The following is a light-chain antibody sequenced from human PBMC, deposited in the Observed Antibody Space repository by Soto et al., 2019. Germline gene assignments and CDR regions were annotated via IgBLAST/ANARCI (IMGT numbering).Light chain of an antibody. CDR2: GVS. CDR3: QQYGSSPIT. V-gene: IGKV3-20*01. CDR1: QSAGNF. J-gene: IGKJ5*01. Sequence: EIALTQSQGTLSLCPGDTASLSCRARQSAGNFLTWYQQKPGQAPRLLIHGVSSRATGIPDRFSGSGSGTDFTLTISRLEPEDFAVYYCQQYGSSPITFGQGTRLEIK.